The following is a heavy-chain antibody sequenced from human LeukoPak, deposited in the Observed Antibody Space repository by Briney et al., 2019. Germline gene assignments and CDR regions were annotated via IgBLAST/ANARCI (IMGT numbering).Heavy chain of an antibody. J-gene: IGHJ4*02. CDR3: ASGRPTLDY. D-gene: IGHD6-25*01. CDR1: GVSISSSSYY. Sequence: SETLSLTCTVSGVSISSSSYYWGWIRQPPGKGLEWIGSIYYSGSTYYNPSLKSRVTISIDSSKNQFSLKLSSVTAADTAVYYCASGRPTLDYWGQGTLVTVSS. CDR2: IYYSGST. V-gene: IGHV4-39*07.